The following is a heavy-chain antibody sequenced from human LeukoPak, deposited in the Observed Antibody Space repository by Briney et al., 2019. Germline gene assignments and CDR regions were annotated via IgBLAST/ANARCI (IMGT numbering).Heavy chain of an antibody. CDR3: AKERNYDFWSGYRGMDV. J-gene: IGHJ6*02. Sequence: GGSLRLSCAASGFTFDDYAMHWVRQAPGKGLEWVSLISGDGGSTYYADSVKGRFTISRDNSKNSLYLQINSLRTEDTALYYCAKERNYDFWSGYRGMDVWGQGTTVTVSS. V-gene: IGHV3-43*02. CDR2: ISGDGGST. CDR1: GFTFDDYA. D-gene: IGHD3-3*01.